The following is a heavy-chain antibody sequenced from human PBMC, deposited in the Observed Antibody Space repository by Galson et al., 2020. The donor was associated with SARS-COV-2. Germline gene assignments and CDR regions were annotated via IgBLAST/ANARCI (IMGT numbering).Heavy chain of an antibody. J-gene: IGHJ3*02. V-gene: IGHV3-30*17. CDR3: TSDVSGGDSDI. Sequence: PCASRGFAFIIYSMHWLLQPPGNGYDLLTVITHADTFPPHPHFVKRRFTIPRDNSGNTVFLQIVSLRPDDTDLYYCTSDVSGGDSDIWGQETMVTVSS. CDR1: GFAFIIYS. D-gene: IGHD2-21*01. CDR2: ITHADTFP.